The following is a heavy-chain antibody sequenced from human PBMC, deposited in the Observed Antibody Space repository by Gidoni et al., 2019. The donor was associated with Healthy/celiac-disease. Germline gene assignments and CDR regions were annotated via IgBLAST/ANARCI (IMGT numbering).Heavy chain of an antibody. J-gene: IGHJ4*02. CDR3: ARIRYYYDSSGPTLYYFDY. Sequence: QVTLKESGPVLVKPTETLTLTCTVSGFSLSNPRMGVSWIRQPPGKALEWLAHIFSNDEKSYSTSLKSRLTISKDTSKSQVVITMTNMDPVDTATYYCARIRYYYDSSGPTLYYFDYWGQGTLVTVSS. D-gene: IGHD3-22*01. V-gene: IGHV2-26*01. CDR1: GFSLSNPRMG. CDR2: IFSNDEK.